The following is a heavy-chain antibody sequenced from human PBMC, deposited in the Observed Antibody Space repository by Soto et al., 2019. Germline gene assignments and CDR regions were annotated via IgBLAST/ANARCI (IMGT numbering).Heavy chain of an antibody. Sequence: SETLSLTCTVSGGSISSGGYYWSWIRQHPGKGLEWIGYIYYSGSTYYNPSLKGRVTISVDTSKNQFSLKLSSVTAADTAVYYCARVPTPAYYYGMDVWGQGTTVTVSS. CDR2: IYYSGST. CDR3: ARVPTPAYYYGMDV. V-gene: IGHV4-31*03. J-gene: IGHJ6*02. CDR1: GGSISSGGYY.